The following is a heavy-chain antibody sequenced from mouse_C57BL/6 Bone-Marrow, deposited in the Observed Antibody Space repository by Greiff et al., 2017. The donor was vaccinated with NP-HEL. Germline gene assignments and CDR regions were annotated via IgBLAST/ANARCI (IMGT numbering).Heavy chain of an antibody. J-gene: IGHJ3*01. CDR2: ISSGGSYT. V-gene: IGHV5-6*02. Sequence: EVMLVESGGDLVKPGGSLKLSCAASGFTFSSYGMSWVRQTPDKRLEWVATISSGGSYTYYPDSVKGRFTLSRDNAKNTLYLQMSSLKSEDTAMYYCARRGYPAWFAYWGQGTLVTVSA. CDR1: GFTFSSYG. CDR3: ARRGYPAWFAY. D-gene: IGHD2-2*01.